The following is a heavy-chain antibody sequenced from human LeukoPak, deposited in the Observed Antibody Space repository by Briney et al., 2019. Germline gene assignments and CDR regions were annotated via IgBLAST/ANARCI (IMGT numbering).Heavy chain of an antibody. CDR2: ISYEGSSK. D-gene: IGHD6-13*01. CDR3: AREISTSSSWYDDDAFDI. Sequence: GGSLRLSCTASGFTFSSYAIHWVRQAPGKGLEWVTLISYEGSSKYYADSVRGRFIISRDNSKNTLFLQMNSLRTEDTAVYYCAREISTSSSWYDDDAFDIWGQGTMVTVSS. CDR1: GFTFSSYA. V-gene: IGHV3-30-3*01. J-gene: IGHJ3*02.